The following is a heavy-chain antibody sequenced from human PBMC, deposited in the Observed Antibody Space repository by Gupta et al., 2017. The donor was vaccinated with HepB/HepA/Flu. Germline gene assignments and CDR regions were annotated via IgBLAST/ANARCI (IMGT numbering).Heavy chain of an antibody. J-gene: IGHJ2*01. V-gene: IGHV3-7*01. CDR3: ERGGLRYFDL. D-gene: IGHD3-16*01. CDR2: MKEDGSDE. Sequence: EVQVVESGGGLVQPGGSLRLSCIASGFTFSGYTMSWARQAPGKGLEWVAKMKEDGSDENYVDSVKGRFTISRDNAKNSLYLQMNSLRVEDTAVYYCERGGLRYFDLWGRGTLVTVSS. CDR1: GFTFSGYT.